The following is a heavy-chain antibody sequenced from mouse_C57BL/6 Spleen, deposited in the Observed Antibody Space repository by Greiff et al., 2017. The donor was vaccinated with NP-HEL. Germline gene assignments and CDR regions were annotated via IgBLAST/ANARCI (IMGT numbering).Heavy chain of an antibody. CDR1: GYTFTSYW. Sequence: QVQLQQSGAELVKPGASVKLSCKASGYTFTSYWMQWVKQRPGQGLEWIGEIDPSDSYTNYNQKFKGKATLTVDTSSSTAYMQLSSLTSEDSAVYYCARNSNYYGSSWFAYWGQGTLVTVSA. V-gene: IGHV1-50*01. CDR2: IDPSDSYT. CDR3: ARNSNYYGSSWFAY. D-gene: IGHD1-1*01. J-gene: IGHJ3*01.